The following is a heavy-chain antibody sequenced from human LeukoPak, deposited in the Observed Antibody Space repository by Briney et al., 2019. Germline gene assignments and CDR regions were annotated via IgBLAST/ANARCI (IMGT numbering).Heavy chain of an antibody. V-gene: IGHV4-39*01. D-gene: IGHD3-10*01. CDR3: ARHIDYGSRTPHFFDY. J-gene: IGHJ4*02. CDR1: GGSISSSSYY. Sequence: PSETLSLTCTVSGGSISSSSYYWGWIRQPPGKGLEWIGSIYYSGSTYYNPSLKSRVTISVDTSKNQFSLKLSSVTAADTAVYYCARHIDYGSRTPHFFDYWGQGTLVTVSS. CDR2: IYYSGST.